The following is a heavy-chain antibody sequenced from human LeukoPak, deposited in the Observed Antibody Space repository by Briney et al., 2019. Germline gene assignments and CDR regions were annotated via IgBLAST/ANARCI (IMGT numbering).Heavy chain of an antibody. CDR2: IHHSGST. V-gene: IGHV4-38-2*02. J-gene: IGHJ4*02. CDR3: ASRGYTYGSQVDY. D-gene: IGHD5-18*01. CDR1: GYSISSGYY. Sequence: PSETLSLTCTVSGYSISSGYYWGWIRQPPGKGLEWIGSIHHSGSTYYNPSLKSRVTISVDTSKNQFSLKLSSVTAADTAVYYCASRGYTYGSQVDYWGQGTLVTVSS.